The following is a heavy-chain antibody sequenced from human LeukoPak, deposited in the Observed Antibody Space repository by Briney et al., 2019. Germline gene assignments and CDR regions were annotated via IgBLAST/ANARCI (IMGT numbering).Heavy chain of an antibody. CDR1: GGTLISYA. J-gene: IGHJ2*01. Sequence: SVKVSCKASGGTLISYAISWVRPAPGQGLEWMGGIIPIFGTANYAQKFQGRVTITTDESSTTAYMELSSLRFEDTAVYYCARSPGLALNWYFDLWGRGTLVTVSS. D-gene: IGHD2-15*01. V-gene: IGHV1-69*05. CDR3: ARSPGLALNWYFDL. CDR2: IIPIFGTA.